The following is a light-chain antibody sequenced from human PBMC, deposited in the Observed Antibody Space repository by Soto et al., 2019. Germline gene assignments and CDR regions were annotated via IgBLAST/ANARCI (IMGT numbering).Light chain of an antibody. V-gene: IGLV1-40*01. J-gene: IGLJ3*02. CDR2: ANS. CDR3: QSYDSSLRGV. CDR1: NSNIGAGYD. Sequence: QPVLTQPPSVSGAPGQRVTISCTGSNSNIGAGYDVHWYQQFSGTAPKLLIYANSNRPSGVPDRFSGSKSGTSASLAITGLQAADEADYYCQSYDSSLRGVFGGGTKLTVL.